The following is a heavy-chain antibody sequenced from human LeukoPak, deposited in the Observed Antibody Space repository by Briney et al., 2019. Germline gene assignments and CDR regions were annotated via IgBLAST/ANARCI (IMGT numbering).Heavy chain of an antibody. D-gene: IGHD5-18*01. J-gene: IGHJ4*02. CDR2: INPNSGGT. V-gene: IGHV1-2*02. CDR3: ARDGGTAGYSSGSDY. Sequence: ASVKVSCKASGYTFTGYYMHCVRQAPGQGLEWMGWINPNSGGTNYAQKFQGRVTMTRDTSISTAYMELSRLRSDDTAVYYCARDGGTAGYSSGSDYWGQGTLVTVSS. CDR1: GYTFTGYY.